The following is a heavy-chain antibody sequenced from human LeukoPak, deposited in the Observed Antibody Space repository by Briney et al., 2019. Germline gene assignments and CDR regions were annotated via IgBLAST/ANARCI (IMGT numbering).Heavy chain of an antibody. Sequence: PSETLSLTCAVYGGSFSGYYWSWIRQPPGKGLEWIGEINHSGGTNYNPSLKSRVTISVDTSKNQFSLKLSSVTAADTAVYYCARRLLRFLEWLLPYYFDYWGQGTLVTVSS. CDR3: ARRLLRFLEWLLPYYFDY. D-gene: IGHD3-3*01. CDR1: GGSFSGYY. CDR2: INHSGGT. J-gene: IGHJ4*02. V-gene: IGHV4-34*01.